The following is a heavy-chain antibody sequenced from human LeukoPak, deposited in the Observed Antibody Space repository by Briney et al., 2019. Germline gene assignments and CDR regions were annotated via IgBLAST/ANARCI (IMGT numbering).Heavy chain of an antibody. D-gene: IGHD2-2*01. V-gene: IGHV3-30*02. CDR3: AKGRYCSSTSCQTGYYYYYYMDV. J-gene: IGHJ6*03. CDR2: IRYDGSNK. Sequence: PGGSLRLSCAASGFTFSSYGMHWVRQAPGKGLEWVAFIRYDGSNKYYADSVKGRFTISRDNSKNTLYLQMNSLRAEDTAVYYCAKGRYCSSTSCQTGYYYYYYMDVWGKGTTVTISS. CDR1: GFTFSSYG.